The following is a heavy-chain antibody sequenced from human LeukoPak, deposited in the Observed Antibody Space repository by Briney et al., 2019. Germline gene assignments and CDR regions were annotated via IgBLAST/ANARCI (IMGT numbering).Heavy chain of an antibody. V-gene: IGHV3-66*04. D-gene: IGHD2-2*01. J-gene: IGHJ4*02. CDR3: AKQHCSSTSCPPHGY. CDR1: GFTVSSNY. Sequence: GGSLRLSCTASGFTVSSNYMSWVRQAPGKGLEWVSVIYSGGSTYYADSVKGRFTISRDNSKNTLYLQMNSLRAENTAVYYCAKQHCSSTSCPPHGYWGQGTLVTVSS. CDR2: IYSGGST.